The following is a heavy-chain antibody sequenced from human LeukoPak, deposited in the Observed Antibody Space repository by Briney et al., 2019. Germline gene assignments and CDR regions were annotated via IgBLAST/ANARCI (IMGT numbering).Heavy chain of an antibody. J-gene: IGHJ4*02. CDR2: TSGSGGNT. CDR3: AKAPTFSNAGTTNDF. Sequence: PGGSLRLSCAASGFTFSSHAMSWVRQAPGKGLEWVSATSGSGGNTYYADSVKGRFTISRDDSKNTLYLQMNSLRAEDTAVYYCAKAPTFSNAGTTNDFWGQGTLVTVSS. V-gene: IGHV3-23*01. D-gene: IGHD6-13*01. CDR1: GFTFSSHA.